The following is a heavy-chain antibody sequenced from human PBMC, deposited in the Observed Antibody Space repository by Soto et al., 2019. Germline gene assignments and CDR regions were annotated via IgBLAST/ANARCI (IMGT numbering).Heavy chain of an antibody. D-gene: IGHD3-10*01. CDR1: GFTFSSYG. Sequence: GGSLRLSCAASGFTFSSYGMHWVRQAPGKGLEWVAVIWYDGSNKYYADSVKGRFTISRDNSKNTLYLQMNSLRAEDTAVYYCARDSPVLLWFGEPIRGFDYWGQGTLVTVSS. J-gene: IGHJ4*02. CDR2: IWYDGSNK. CDR3: ARDSPVLLWFGEPIRGFDY. V-gene: IGHV3-33*01.